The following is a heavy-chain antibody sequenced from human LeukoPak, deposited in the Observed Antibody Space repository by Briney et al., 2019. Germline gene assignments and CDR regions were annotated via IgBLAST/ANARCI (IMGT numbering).Heavy chain of an antibody. Sequence: SETLSLTCTVSGGSISSYYWTWIRQPPGKGLEWIGHIHYSGSTNYNPSLKSRVTMSLDTSKNQFSLTLSSVTAADTAVYYCARGSSPGPLYLWGQGTLVTVSS. D-gene: IGHD2-8*01. CDR3: ARGSSPGPLYL. CDR1: GGSISSYY. V-gene: IGHV4-59*01. CDR2: IHYSGST. J-gene: IGHJ4*02.